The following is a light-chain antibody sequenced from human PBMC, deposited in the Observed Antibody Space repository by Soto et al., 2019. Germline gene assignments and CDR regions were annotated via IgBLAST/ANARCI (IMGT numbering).Light chain of an antibody. V-gene: IGKV3-11*01. CDR3: QQSSNWPPLN. J-gene: IGKJ4*01. CDR2: DAS. CDR1: QSVSSY. Sequence: EIVLTQSPATLSLSPGERATLSCRASQSVSSYLAWYQQKPGQAPRLLIYDASNRATGIPARFSGSGSGTDFTLTISSLEPEDFAVYYCQQSSNWPPLNFGGGTKVDNK.